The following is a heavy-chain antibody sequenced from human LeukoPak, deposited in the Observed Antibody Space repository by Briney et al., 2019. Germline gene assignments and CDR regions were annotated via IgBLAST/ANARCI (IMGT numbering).Heavy chain of an antibody. V-gene: IGHV4-4*07. J-gene: IGHJ4*02. CDR3: AKQEDYYDGSGYFDC. CDR2: IYSAGYT. Sequence: SETLSLTCTVSGGSISSKYWSWIRQPAGKGLEWIGRIYSAGYTKYTPSLKSRVTMSVDTSKNQFSLRVNSVTAADTAMYYCAKQEDYYDGSGYFDCWGQGTLVTVYS. D-gene: IGHD3-22*01. CDR1: GGSISSKY.